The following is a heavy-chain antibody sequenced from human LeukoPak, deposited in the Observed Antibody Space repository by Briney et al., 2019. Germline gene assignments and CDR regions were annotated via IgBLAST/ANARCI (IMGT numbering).Heavy chain of an antibody. CDR2: INHSGTT. D-gene: IGHD3-10*01. CDR3: ARVHGSGGNWFDP. Sequence: SETLSLTCAVYGGSFSGCYWSWIRQPPGKGLEWIGEINHSGTTNYNPSLKSRVTISVDTSKKQFSLKLSSVTAADTAVYYCARVHGSGGNWFDPWGQGTLVTVSS. CDR1: GGSFSGCY. J-gene: IGHJ5*02. V-gene: IGHV4-34*01.